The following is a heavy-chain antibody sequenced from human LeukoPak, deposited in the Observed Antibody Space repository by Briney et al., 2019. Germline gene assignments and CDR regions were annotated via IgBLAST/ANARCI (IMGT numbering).Heavy chain of an antibody. D-gene: IGHD3-10*01. V-gene: IGHV1-69*04. CDR1: GGTFSSYA. CDR2: IIPILGIA. CDR3: ARVGRANYYGSGSLDY. Sequence: SVKVSCKASGGTFSSYAISWVRQAPGQGLEWMGRIIPILGIANYAQKFQGRVTITADKSTSTAYMELSSLRSEDTAVYYCARVGRANYYGSGSLDYWGQGTLVTVSS. J-gene: IGHJ4*02.